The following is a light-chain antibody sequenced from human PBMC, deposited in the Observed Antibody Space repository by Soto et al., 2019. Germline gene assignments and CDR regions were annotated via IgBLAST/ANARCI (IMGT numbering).Light chain of an antibody. CDR1: QSVAGS. Sequence: EFVLTQSPATLSLSPGERAILSYRASQSVAGSLAWYQQKPGQAPRLLIYDISTRAAAIPARFSGSGSGTDFTLTVSSLEPEDFALYYCQQRSNRITFGQGTRLGIK. CDR3: QQRSNRIT. J-gene: IGKJ5*01. V-gene: IGKV3-11*01. CDR2: DIS.